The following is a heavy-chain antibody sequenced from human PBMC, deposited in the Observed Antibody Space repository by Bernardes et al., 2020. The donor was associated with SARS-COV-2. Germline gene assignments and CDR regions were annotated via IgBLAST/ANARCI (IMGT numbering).Heavy chain of an antibody. Sequence: GRSLRLSCAASGFTFSSYAMSWVRQAPGKGPEWVSEITPDYNTYYADSVKGRFTISRDNSKNTLYLQMNSLRAEDTAVYYCARDSGWSLDYWGQGTLVTVSS. V-gene: IGHV3-23*01. CDR1: GFTFSSYA. CDR3: ARDSGWSLDY. J-gene: IGHJ4*02. D-gene: IGHD2-15*01. CDR2: ITPDYNT.